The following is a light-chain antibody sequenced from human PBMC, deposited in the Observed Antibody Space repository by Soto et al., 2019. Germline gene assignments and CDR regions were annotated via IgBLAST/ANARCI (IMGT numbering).Light chain of an antibody. Sequence: QSVLTQPPSASGTPGLRVTISCSGSSSNIGSNTVNWYQQLPGTAPKLLIYSNNQRPSGVPDRFSGSKSGTSASLAISGLQSEDEADYYCAAWDDSLNEVVFGGGTQLTVL. J-gene: IGLJ2*01. CDR1: SSNIGSNT. V-gene: IGLV1-44*01. CDR2: SNN. CDR3: AAWDDSLNEVV.